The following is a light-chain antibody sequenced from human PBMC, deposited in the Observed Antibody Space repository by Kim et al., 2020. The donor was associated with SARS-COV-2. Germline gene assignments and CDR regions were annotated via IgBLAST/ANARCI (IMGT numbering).Light chain of an antibody. CDR3: QQYYSTPLT. CDR1: QSVLYSSNNKNY. Sequence: DIVMTQSPDSLAVSLGERATINCKSSQSVLYSSNNKNYLAWYQQKPGQPPKLLIYWASTRKSGVPDRFSGSGSGTDFTLTISSLQAEDVAVYYCQQYYSTPLTFGGEPKVDIK. V-gene: IGKV4-1*01. CDR2: WAS. J-gene: IGKJ4*01.